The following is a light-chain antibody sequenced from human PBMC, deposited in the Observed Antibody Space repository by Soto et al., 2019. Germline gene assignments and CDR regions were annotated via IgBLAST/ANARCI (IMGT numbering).Light chain of an antibody. CDR2: GAS. J-gene: IGKJ1*01. CDR1: QSVNSNY. CDR3: QQYDNSPRT. V-gene: IGKV3-20*01. Sequence: EIVLTQSPGTLSLSPGERATLSCRASQSVNSNYLAWYQQKPGQGPRLLMYGASSRATGIPDRFSGSGSGTDFTLTISRLEPEEFAVYYCQQYDNSPRTCGQGTKVEIK.